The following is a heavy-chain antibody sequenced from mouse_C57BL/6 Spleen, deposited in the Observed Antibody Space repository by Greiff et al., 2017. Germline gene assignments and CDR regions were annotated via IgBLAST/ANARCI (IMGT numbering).Heavy chain of an antibody. J-gene: IGHJ2*01. Sequence: VKLMESGAELMKPGASVKLSCKATGYTFTGYWIAWVKQRPGHGLEWIGEILPGSGSTNYNEKLKGKATFTAATSSNTAYMQLSRLATEDSDIYYSARWRRWVRGYFDYWGQGTTLTVSS. CDR1: GYTFTGYW. CDR3: ARWRRWVRGYFDY. D-gene: IGHD2-3*01. CDR2: ILPGSGST. V-gene: IGHV1-9*01.